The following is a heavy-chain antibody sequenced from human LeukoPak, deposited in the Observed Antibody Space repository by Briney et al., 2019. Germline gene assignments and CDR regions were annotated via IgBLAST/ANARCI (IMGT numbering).Heavy chain of an antibody. CDR1: GFTVSSSY. Sequence: GGSLRLSCAASGFTVSSSYMSWVRQAPGKGLEWVSVIYSGGSTYYADSVKGRFTISRDNSKNTLYLQMNSLRADDTAVYYCAKDHGVAVAGMYYWGQGTLVTVSS. CDR3: AKDHGVAVAGMYY. CDR2: IYSGGST. V-gene: IGHV3-53*01. D-gene: IGHD6-19*01. J-gene: IGHJ4*02.